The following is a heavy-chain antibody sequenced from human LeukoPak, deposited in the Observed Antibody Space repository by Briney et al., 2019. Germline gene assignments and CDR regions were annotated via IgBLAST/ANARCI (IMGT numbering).Heavy chain of an antibody. CDR1: GFTISSNY. CDR2: IYSGGST. Sequence: GGSLRLSCAASGFTISSNYMSWVRQAPGKGLEWVSVIYSGGSTYYADSVKGRFTISRGNSKNTLYLQMNSLRAEDTAVYYCASTIAVAGPEYFQHWGQGTLVTVSS. CDR3: ASTIAVAGPEYFQH. V-gene: IGHV3-53*01. D-gene: IGHD6-19*01. J-gene: IGHJ1*01.